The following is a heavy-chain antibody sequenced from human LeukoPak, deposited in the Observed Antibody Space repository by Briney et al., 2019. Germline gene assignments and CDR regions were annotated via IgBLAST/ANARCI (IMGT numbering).Heavy chain of an antibody. Sequence: GESLKISCKGSGYSFSSYWIGWVRQMPGKGLEWMGIIYPGDSDTKYSPSFQGLVTISADKSISTAYLQWSSLKASDTAMYYCARRRGMGSGPHHDAFDIWGQGTMVTVSS. V-gene: IGHV5-51*01. J-gene: IGHJ3*02. CDR1: GYSFSSYW. D-gene: IGHD2-15*01. CDR2: IYPGDSDT. CDR3: ARRRGMGSGPHHDAFDI.